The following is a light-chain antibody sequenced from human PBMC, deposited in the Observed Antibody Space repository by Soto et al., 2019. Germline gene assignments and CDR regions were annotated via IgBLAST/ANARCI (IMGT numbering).Light chain of an antibody. CDR2: GDF. V-gene: IGLV1-40*01. CDR3: QSYDISLSGSKV. J-gene: IGLJ2*01. CDR1: SSNIGAGYD. Sequence: QSVLTQPPSVSGAPGQRVTISCTGGSSNIGAGYDVHWYQQLPRTAPKLLIYGDFNRPSGVPDRFSGSKSGTSASLAITGLQAEDEADYYCQSYDISLSGSKVFGGGTKVTVL.